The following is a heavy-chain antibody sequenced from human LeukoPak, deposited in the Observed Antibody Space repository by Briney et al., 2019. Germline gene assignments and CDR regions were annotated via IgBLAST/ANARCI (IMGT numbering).Heavy chain of an antibody. Sequence: SETLSLTCTVSGGSISGYYWSWIRQPPGKGLEWIGYIYYSGSTNYNPSLKSRVTISVDTSKNQFSLKLSSVTAADTAVYYCATTRYSSGWYDDWGQGTLVTVSS. CDR2: IYYSGST. V-gene: IGHV4-59*08. CDR1: GGSISGYY. D-gene: IGHD6-19*01. J-gene: IGHJ4*02. CDR3: ATTRYSSGWYDD.